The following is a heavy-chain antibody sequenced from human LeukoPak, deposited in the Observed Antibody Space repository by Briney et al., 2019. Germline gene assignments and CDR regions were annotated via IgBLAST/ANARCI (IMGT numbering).Heavy chain of an antibody. Sequence: PSETLSLTCAVYGGSFSGYYWSWIRQPPGKGLERIGEINHSGSTNYNPSLKSRVTISVDTSKNQFSLKLSSVTAADTAVYYCARGFPSSSRWFDPWGQGTLVTVSS. J-gene: IGHJ5*02. CDR3: ARGFPSSSRWFDP. D-gene: IGHD6-6*01. CDR1: GGSFSGYY. V-gene: IGHV4-34*01. CDR2: INHSGST.